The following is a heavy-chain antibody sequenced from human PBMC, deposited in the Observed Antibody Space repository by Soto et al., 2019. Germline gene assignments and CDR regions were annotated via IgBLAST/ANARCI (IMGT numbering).Heavy chain of an antibody. CDR2: MNPNSSNT. D-gene: IGHD3-3*01. V-gene: IGHV1-8*01. Sequence: ASVKVSCKASGYTFTSYDINWVRQATGQGLEWMGWMNPNSSNTGYAQKFQGRVTMTRNTSISTAYMELSSLRSEDTAVYYCARGGHDFWSGYYSGMDVWGQGTTVTVSS. CDR3: ARGGHDFWSGYYSGMDV. J-gene: IGHJ6*02. CDR1: GYTFTSYD.